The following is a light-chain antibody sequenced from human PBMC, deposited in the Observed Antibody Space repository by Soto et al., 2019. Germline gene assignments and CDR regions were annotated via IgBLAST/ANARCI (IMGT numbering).Light chain of an antibody. CDR2: GVT. V-gene: IGLV2-14*01. CDR3: SSYTNSKAYIL. CDR1: RTDIGGYNY. Sequence: QSALTQPASVSGSLGQSITISCTGTRTDIGGYNYVSWYQQYPGKAPKLVICGVTSRPSGISDRFSGSKSGNTASLTISGLQAEDEADYFCSSYTNSKAYILFGGGTKVTVL. J-gene: IGLJ2*01.